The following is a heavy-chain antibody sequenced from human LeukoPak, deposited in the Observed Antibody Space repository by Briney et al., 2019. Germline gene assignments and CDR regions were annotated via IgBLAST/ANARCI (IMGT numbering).Heavy chain of an antibody. J-gene: IGHJ4*02. D-gene: IGHD2/OR15-2a*01. CDR3: AKDLGFPGKLLYFDY. CDR1: GFTFSSYA. V-gene: IGHV3-23*01. CDR2: ISGSGGST. Sequence: PGGSLRLSCAASGFTFSSYAMSWVRQAPGKGLEWVSAISGSGGSTYYADSVKGRFTISSDNSKNTLYLQMNSLRAEDTAVYYCAKDLGFPGKLLYFDYWGQGTLVTVSS.